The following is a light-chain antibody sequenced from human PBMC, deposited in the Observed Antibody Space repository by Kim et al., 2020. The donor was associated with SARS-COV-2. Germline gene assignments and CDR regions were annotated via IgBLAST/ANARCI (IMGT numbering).Light chain of an antibody. CDR3: QQYNSYPWT. CDR1: QSISSW. J-gene: IGKJ1*01. V-gene: IGKV1-5*03. CDR2: KAS. Sequence: AAVGDRVTITCRASQSISSWLAWYQQKPGKAPKLLIYKASSLESGVPSRFSGSGSGTEFTLTISSLQPDDFATYYCQQYNSYPWTFGQGTKVDIK.